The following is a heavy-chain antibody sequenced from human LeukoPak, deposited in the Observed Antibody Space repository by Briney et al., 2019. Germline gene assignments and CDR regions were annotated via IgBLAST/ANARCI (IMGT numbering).Heavy chain of an antibody. CDR3: ARGTTQRGYSYGYTSSFAY. CDR1: GGSFSGYY. CDR2: INHSGST. J-gene: IGHJ4*02. V-gene: IGHV4-34*01. Sequence: SETLSLTCAVYGGSFSGYYWSWIRQPPGKGLEWIGEINHSGSTNYNPSLKSRVTISVDTSKNQFSLKLSSVTAADTAVYYCARGTTQRGYSYGYTSSFAYWGQGTLVTVSS. D-gene: IGHD5-18*01.